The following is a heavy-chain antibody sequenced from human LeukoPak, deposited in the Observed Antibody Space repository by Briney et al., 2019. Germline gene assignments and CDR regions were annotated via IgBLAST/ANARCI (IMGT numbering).Heavy chain of an antibody. Sequence: ASVKVSRKASGYTFTGHYMHWVRQAPGQGLEWMGWINPNSGGTNYAQKFQGRVTMTRDTSISTAYMELSRLRSDDTAVYYCARGTYDLWSGYTAGFDYWGQGTLVTVSS. CDR3: ARGTYDLWSGYTAGFDY. CDR1: GYTFTGHY. D-gene: IGHD3-3*01. J-gene: IGHJ4*02. V-gene: IGHV1-2*02. CDR2: INPNSGGT.